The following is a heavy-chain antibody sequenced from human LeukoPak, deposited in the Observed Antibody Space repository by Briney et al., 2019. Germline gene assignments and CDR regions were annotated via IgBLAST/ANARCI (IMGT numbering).Heavy chain of an antibody. V-gene: IGHV4-59*12. CDR1: GGSISSYY. CDR2: IYYSGST. CDR3: ANAYYYDSSGYYLPVDY. D-gene: IGHD3-22*01. Sequence: PSETLSLTCTVSGGSISSYYWSWIRQPPGKGLEWIGYIYYSGSTNYNPSLKSRVTISVDTSKNQFSLKLSSVTAADTAVYYCANAYYYDSSGYYLPVDYWGQGTLVTVSS. J-gene: IGHJ4*02.